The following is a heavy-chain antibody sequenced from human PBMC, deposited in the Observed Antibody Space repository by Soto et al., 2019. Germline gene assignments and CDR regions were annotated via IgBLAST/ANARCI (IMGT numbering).Heavy chain of an antibody. J-gene: IGHJ6*03. V-gene: IGHV1-8*01. CDR2: MNPNSGNT. Sequence: GASVKVSCKASGYTFTSYDINWVRQATVQGLEWMGWMNPNSGNTGYAQKFQGRVTMTRNTSISTAYMELSSLRSEDTAVYYCARLEQQLVRYYYYYMDVWGKGTTVTVSS. D-gene: IGHD6-13*01. CDR3: ARLEQQLVRYYYYYMDV. CDR1: GYTFTSYD.